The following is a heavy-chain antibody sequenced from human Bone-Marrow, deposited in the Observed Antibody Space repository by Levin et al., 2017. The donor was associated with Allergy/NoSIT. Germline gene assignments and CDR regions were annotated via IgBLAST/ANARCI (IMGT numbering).Heavy chain of an antibody. CDR3: ARGRGFGYGIDY. V-gene: IGHV4-61*01. CDR1: GGSVSSGNHY. D-gene: IGHD5-18*01. J-gene: IGHJ4*02. Sequence: PSETLSLTCTVSGGSVSSGNHYWSWIRQPPGKGLEWIGLIYYSGGTGTTNYKSSLKSRVTISIDTFKNQFSLRLNSLTAADTAVYYCARGRGFGYGIDYWGQGTLVTVSS. CDR2: IYYSGGTGTT.